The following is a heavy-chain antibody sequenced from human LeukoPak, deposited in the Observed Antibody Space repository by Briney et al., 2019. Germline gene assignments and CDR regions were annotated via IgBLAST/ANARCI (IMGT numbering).Heavy chain of an antibody. J-gene: IGHJ6*03. Sequence: ASVKVSCKASGYTFTGNYIHWVRQAPGQGLEWMGWISAYNGNTNYAQKLQGRVTMTTDTSTSTAYMELRSLRSDDTAVYYCAKQDYDFWCGYYTNYYYYYMDVWGKGTTVTVSS. D-gene: IGHD3-3*01. CDR2: ISAYNGNT. V-gene: IGHV1-18*01. CDR3: AKQDYDFWCGYYTNYYYYYMDV. CDR1: GYTFTGNY.